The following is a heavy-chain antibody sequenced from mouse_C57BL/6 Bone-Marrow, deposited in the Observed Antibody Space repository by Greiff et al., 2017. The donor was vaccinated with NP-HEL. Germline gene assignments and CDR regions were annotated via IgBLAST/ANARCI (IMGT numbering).Heavy chain of an antibody. D-gene: IGHD2-5*01. CDR3: TTPYSNYYFDY. CDR1: GFNIKDDY. J-gene: IGHJ2*01. Sequence: VQLQQSGAELVRPGASVKLSCTASGFNIKDDYMHWVKQRPEQGLEWIGWIDPENGDTEYASKFQGKATITADTSSNTAYLQLSSLTSEDTAVYYCTTPYSNYYFDYWGQGTTRTVSS. CDR2: IDPENGDT. V-gene: IGHV14-4*01.